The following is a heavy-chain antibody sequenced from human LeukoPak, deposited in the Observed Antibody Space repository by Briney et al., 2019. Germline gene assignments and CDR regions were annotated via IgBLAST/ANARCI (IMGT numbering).Heavy chain of an antibody. Sequence: GGSLRLSCAASGFTFSTYWITWVRQAPGKGLEWVANIKQDGSEKYYVDSVKGRFTISRANAKTSLYLQMNSLRAEDTAMYYCVSGRGWTSDYWGQGTLVTVSS. J-gene: IGHJ4*02. CDR2: IKQDGSEK. CDR3: VSGRGWTSDY. D-gene: IGHD6-19*01. CDR1: GFTFSTYW. V-gene: IGHV3-7*03.